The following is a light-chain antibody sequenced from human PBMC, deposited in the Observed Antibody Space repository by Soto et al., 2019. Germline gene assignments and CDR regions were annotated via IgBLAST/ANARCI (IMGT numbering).Light chain of an antibody. CDR3: QQYYDWPTIT. CDR2: GAS. J-gene: IGKJ5*01. V-gene: IGKV3-15*01. Sequence: IVMTQSPATLSVPPGDRATLSCRASESVRSTLAWYQQKPGQAPRLLIYGASRRAADIPARFSGSGSGTEFTLTISTLQSEDFAVYYCQQYYDWPTITCGQGTRLE. CDR1: ESVRST.